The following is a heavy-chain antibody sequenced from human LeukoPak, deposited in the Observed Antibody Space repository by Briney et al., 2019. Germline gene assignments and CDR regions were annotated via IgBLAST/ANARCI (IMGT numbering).Heavy chain of an antibody. CDR3: ARGNYEIAVDV. D-gene: IGHD4-11*01. CDR2: IYHSGST. Sequence: SETLSLTCIVSDYSISTGYYWGWIRQPPGKGLEWIGNIYHSGSTYYNPSLKSRVTISVDTSKNQFSLKLSSVTAADTAVYYCARGNYEIAVDVWGQGTTVTVSS. CDR1: DYSISTGYY. V-gene: IGHV4-38-2*02. J-gene: IGHJ6*02.